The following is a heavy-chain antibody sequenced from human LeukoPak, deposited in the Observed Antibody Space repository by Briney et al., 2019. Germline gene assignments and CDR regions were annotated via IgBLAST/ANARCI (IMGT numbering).Heavy chain of an antibody. CDR2: LHSSGET. CDR3: ATMFGESSDFDH. J-gene: IGHJ4*02. D-gene: IGHD3-10*02. CDR1: GGSLSAYY. Sequence: SETLSLTCVVSGGSLSAYYWNWIRQPAGKGLEWIGRLHSSGETTSNPSLMSRATMSLDTSRNHFSLILTSVTAADTAIYYCATMFGESSDFDHWGQGTLVTVSS. V-gene: IGHV4-4*07.